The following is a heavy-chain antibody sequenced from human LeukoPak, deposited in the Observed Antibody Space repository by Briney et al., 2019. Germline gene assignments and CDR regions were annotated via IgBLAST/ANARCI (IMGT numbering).Heavy chain of an antibody. D-gene: IGHD6-19*01. CDR2: INPNSGGT. Sequence: ASVKVSCKASGYIFTDYYMHWVRQAPGQGLEWMGWINPNSGGTNYAQKFQGWVTMTRDTSISTAYMELSRLRSDDTAVYYCARAGRAPAHSGIAVAQPGFDPWGQGTLVTVSS. CDR3: ARAGRAPAHSGIAVAQPGFDP. CDR1: GYIFTDYY. J-gene: IGHJ5*02. V-gene: IGHV1-2*04.